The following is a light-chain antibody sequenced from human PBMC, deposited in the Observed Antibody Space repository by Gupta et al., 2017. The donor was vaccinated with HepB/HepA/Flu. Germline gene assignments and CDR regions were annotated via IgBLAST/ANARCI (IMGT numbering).Light chain of an antibody. CDR3: NSRASSGKQEV. V-gene: IGLV3-19*01. CDR2: EKN. J-gene: IGLJ1*01. CDR1: SLRSYF. Sequence: SSELTQDPAVSVALGQTVRITCQGVSLRSYFGSWYQQKAGQAPVRVIFEKNSRPSGIPDRFSGYSLGKTASWIIQGAQAEDEADDDWNSRASSGKQEVCGTGNKVPVL.